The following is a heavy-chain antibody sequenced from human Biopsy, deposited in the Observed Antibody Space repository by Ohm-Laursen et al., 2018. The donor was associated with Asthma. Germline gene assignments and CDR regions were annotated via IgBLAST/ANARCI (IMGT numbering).Heavy chain of an antibody. J-gene: IGHJ6*02. V-gene: IGHV1-18*01. CDR1: DYTFNSAG. D-gene: IGHD3-10*01. CDR3: ARAVDYSHYYGIDV. Sequence: SSVKVSCNTSDYTFNSAGITWVRQAPGQGLEWMGWISVYNGNTKVAQKLQDRVTMITDTSTSTAYMELRSLRSDDTAVYFCARAVDYSHYYGIDVWGQGTTVTVS. CDR2: ISVYNGNT.